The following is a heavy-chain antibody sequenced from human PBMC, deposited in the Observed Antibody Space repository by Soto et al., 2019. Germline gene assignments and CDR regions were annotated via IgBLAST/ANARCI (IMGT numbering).Heavy chain of an antibody. D-gene: IGHD5-18*01. J-gene: IGHJ6*02. CDR3: ARGLGYSYGYDYYYYGMDV. CDR1: GYTFTSYD. V-gene: IGHV1-8*01. Sequence: ASVKVSCKASGYTFTSYDINWVRQATGQGLEWMGWMNPNSGNTGYAQKFQGRVTMTRNTSISTAYMELSSLRSEDTAVYYCARGLGYSYGYDYYYYGMDVWDQGTTVTSP. CDR2: MNPNSGNT.